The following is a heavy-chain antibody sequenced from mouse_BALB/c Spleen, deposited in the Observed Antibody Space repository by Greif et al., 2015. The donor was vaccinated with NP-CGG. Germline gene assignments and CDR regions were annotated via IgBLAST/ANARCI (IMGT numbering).Heavy chain of an antibody. CDR1: GYTFTDYY. V-gene: IGHV1-84*02. J-gene: IGHJ4*01. CDR3: ARRTGTEAMDY. D-gene: IGHD4-1*01. CDR2: IYPGSGNT. Sequence: QVQLKESGPELVKPGASAKISCKASGYTFTDYYINWVKQKPGQGLEWIGWIYPGSGNTKYNEKFKGKATLTVDTSSSTVYMQLSSLTSEDTAVYFCARRTGTEAMDYWGQGTSVTVSS.